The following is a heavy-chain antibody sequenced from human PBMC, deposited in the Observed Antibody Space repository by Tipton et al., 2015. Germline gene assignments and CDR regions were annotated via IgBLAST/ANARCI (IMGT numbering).Heavy chain of an antibody. CDR3: ARIRGRYVMDS. CDR1: GGSFSGYY. Sequence: TLSLTCAVYGGSFSGYYWSWIRQPPGEGLEWIGYISYSGTTNYNPSLNSRVTISVDTSKNQFFLNLSSVTAADTAVYYCARIRGRYVMDSWGQGTLVTVSS. CDR2: ISYSGTT. V-gene: IGHV4-59*12. D-gene: IGHD3-16*01. J-gene: IGHJ4*02.